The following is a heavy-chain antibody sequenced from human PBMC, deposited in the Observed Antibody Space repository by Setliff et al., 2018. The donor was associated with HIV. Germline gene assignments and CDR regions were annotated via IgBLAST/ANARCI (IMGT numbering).Heavy chain of an antibody. CDR3: ARVTAVAGTMGYFFDS. D-gene: IGHD6-19*01. V-gene: IGHV3-21*01. J-gene: IGHJ4*02. CDR2: ISSSHTYI. Sequence: GGSLRLSCAASGFTFSSYSMNWVRQAPGKGLEWVSSISSSHTYIFYADSVEGRFTFSRDNAKNSLSLQMNSLRAEDTAVYFCARVTAVAGTMGYFFDSWGQGALVTVSS. CDR1: GFTFSSYS.